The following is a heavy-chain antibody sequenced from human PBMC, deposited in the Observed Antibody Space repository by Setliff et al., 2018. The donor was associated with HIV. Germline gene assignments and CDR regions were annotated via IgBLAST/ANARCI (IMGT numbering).Heavy chain of an antibody. CDR3: ARARRDSYDRGRRNHYYIDV. J-gene: IGHJ6*03. D-gene: IGHD3-22*01. Sequence: ASVKVSCKASGYTCSSNDINWVRQATGQGLEWMGWMDPNSGNTGYAQKFQGRVTMTRDTSISTAYMELNNLKLEDTAVYYCARARRDSYDRGRRNHYYIDVCGKGTTVTVSS. CDR2: MDPNSGNT. CDR1: GYTCSSND. V-gene: IGHV1-8*01.